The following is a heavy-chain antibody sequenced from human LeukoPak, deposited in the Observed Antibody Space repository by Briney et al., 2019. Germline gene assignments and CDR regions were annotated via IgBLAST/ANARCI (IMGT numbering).Heavy chain of an antibody. CDR2: IFYSVSS. CDR1: GGSISTSSYY. CDR3: ARPATVTTSFWYFDL. V-gene: IGHV4-39*01. J-gene: IGHJ2*01. D-gene: IGHD4-17*01. Sequence: SETLSLTCTISGGSISTSSYYWGWLRPPPGKGLEWFGSIFYSVSSYYNPSLKSQFTISVTTPKNQFFLNRSSVTAADTAVYYCARPATVTTSFWYFDLWGRGTLVTVSS.